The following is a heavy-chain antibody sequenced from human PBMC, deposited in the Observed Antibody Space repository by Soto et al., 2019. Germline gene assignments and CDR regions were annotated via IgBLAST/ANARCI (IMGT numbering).Heavy chain of an antibody. Sequence: QVTLKASGPVLVKPTETLTLTCTGSGFSLSNARMGVSWIRQPPGKALEWLADIFSNDEKSYSTSLKGRLTVSKDTSKSQVVLTMTNMDPVDTATYYCARITLGYCSGGSCSTFDYWGEGTLVTVSS. J-gene: IGHJ4*02. CDR2: IFSNDEK. V-gene: IGHV2-26*01. D-gene: IGHD2-15*01. CDR3: ARITLGYCSGGSCSTFDY. CDR1: GFSLSNARMG.